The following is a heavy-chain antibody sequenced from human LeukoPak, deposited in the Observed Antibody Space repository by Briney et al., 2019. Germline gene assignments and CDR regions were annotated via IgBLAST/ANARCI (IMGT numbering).Heavy chain of an antibody. CDR1: GFTFSSHW. J-gene: IGHJ4*02. CDR2: IKQDGSEK. V-gene: IGHV3-7*01. D-gene: IGHD4-17*01. CDR3: ARSMTTGLVYLDY. Sequence: PGGSLRLSCEASGFTFSSHWMSWVRQAPGKGLEWVANIKQDGSEKFYVDSVKGRFTISRDNAKNSLHLQMSSLRAEDTAVYYCARSMTTGLVYLDYWGQGTLVTVSS.